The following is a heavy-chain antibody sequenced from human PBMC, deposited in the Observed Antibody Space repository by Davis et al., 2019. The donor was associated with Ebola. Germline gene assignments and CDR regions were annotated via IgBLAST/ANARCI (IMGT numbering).Heavy chain of an antibody. J-gene: IGHJ3*02. D-gene: IGHD3-16*01. Sequence: ASVKVSCKASGYIFTNYGVSWLRQAPGQGLEWMGWISGNSCDTKYAQNLQDRVTITTDTSTSTAYLELRSLKSDDTAVYYCASNPYYVWATERPAGDAFNIWGQGTMVTVSS. CDR2: ISGNSCDT. V-gene: IGHV1-18*01. CDR1: GYIFTNYG. CDR3: ASNPYYVWATERPAGDAFNI.